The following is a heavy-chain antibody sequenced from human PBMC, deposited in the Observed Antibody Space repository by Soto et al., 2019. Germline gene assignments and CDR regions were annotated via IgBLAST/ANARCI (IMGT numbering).Heavy chain of an antibody. J-gene: IGHJ4*02. D-gene: IGHD3-22*01. CDR3: ARGSRDSSGYYSYYFDY. CDR2: INPNSGGT. CDR1: GYTFTGYY. V-gene: IGHV1-2*02. Sequence: ASVKVSCKASGYTFTGYYMHWMRQAPGQGLEWMGWINPNSGGTNYAQKFQGRVTMTRDTSISTAYMELSRLRSDDTAVYYCARGSRDSSGYYSYYFDYWGQGTLVTVSS.